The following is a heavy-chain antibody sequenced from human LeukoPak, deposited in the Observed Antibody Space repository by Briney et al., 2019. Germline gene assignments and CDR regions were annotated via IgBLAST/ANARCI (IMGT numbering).Heavy chain of an antibody. CDR1: GGSISSYY. V-gene: IGHV4-59*08. CDR2: IYYSGST. J-gene: IGHJ4*02. Sequence: PSETLSLTCTASGGSISSYYWSWIRQPPGKGLEWIGYIYYSGSTNYNPSLKSRVTISVDTSKNQFSLKLSSVTAADTAVYYCARHLRDGYNWDLDYWGQGTLVTVSS. D-gene: IGHD5-24*01. CDR3: ARHLRDGYNWDLDY.